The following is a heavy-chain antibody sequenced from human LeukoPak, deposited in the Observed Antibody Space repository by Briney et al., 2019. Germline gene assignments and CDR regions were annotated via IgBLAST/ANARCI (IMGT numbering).Heavy chain of an antibody. Sequence: SETLSLTCAVSGYSIRSDYYWAWIRQPPGKGLEWIGNIYHSGSTYYNPSLNSRVTIPVDTSKNQFSLRLSSVTAADTAVFYCARVMGYYYYMDVWGTGTTVTVSS. D-gene: IGHD3-16*01. V-gene: IGHV4-38-2*01. J-gene: IGHJ6*03. CDR1: GYSIRSDYY. CDR3: ARVMGYYYYMDV. CDR2: IYHSGST.